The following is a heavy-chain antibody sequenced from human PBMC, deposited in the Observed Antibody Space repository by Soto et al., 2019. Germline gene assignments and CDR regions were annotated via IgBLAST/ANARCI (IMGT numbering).Heavy chain of an antibody. D-gene: IGHD2-2*01. J-gene: IGHJ6*03. CDR1: GGSFSSYY. CDR2: IYYSGST. Sequence: QVQLQESGPGLVRPSETLSLTCTVSGGSFSSYYWTWIRQSPGKGLEWIGYIYYSGSTDYNPSLRGRLAISIDTSKNQFSLRLNSMTAAYTAVYYCAGRDCSGTNCYYLDYYYMDVWGKGTTVTVSS. V-gene: IGHV4-59*08. CDR3: AGRDCSGTNCYYLDYYYMDV.